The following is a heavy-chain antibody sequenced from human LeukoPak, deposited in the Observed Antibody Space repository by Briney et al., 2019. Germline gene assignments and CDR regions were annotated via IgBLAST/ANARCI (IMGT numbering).Heavy chain of an antibody. CDR1: GYTFTGYY. CDR3: ARDRLRYFDWTQTYYYYGMDV. J-gene: IGHJ6*02. Sequence: ASVKVSCKASGYTFTGYYIHWVRQAPGQGLEWMGWINPNSGGTNYAQKFQGWVTMTRDTSISTAYMELSRLRSDDTAVYYCARDRLRYFDWTQTYYYYGMDVWGQGTTVTVSS. V-gene: IGHV1-2*04. D-gene: IGHD3-9*01. CDR2: INPNSGGT.